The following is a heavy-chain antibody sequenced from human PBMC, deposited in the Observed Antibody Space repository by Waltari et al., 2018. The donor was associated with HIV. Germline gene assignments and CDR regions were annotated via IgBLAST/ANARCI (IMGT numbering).Heavy chain of an antibody. D-gene: IGHD3-3*02. V-gene: IGHV7-4-1*02. CDR2: INTNTGNP. CDR3: AKLGMKNWFDP. J-gene: IGHJ5*02. Sequence: QVQLVQSGSELKKPGASVKISCKASGYRFTSYAMNWVRQAPGQGPEWMGLINTNTGNPTYAQGFTGRFVFSLDTSVSTAYLQINSLKAEDTAVYYCAKLGMKNWFDPWGQGTLVTVSS. CDR1: GYRFTSYA.